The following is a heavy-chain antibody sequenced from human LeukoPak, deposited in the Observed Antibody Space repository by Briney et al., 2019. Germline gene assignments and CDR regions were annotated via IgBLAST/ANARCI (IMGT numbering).Heavy chain of an antibody. CDR2: IYYSGST. CDR3: ARGGQLGEPLFDS. Sequence: PSETLSLTCTVSGGSISSGDYYWSWIRQPPGKGLEWIGYIYYSGSTYYNPSLKSRVTISVDTSKNQFSLKLSSVTAADTAVYSCARGGQLGEPLFDSGAQGPLAPVS. J-gene: IGHJ4*02. V-gene: IGHV4-30-4*01. D-gene: IGHD3-16*01. CDR1: GGSISSGDYY.